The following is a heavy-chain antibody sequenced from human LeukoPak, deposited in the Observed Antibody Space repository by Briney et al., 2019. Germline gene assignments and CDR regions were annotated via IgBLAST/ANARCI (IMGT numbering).Heavy chain of an antibody. CDR3: AKDLVVGALDY. D-gene: IGHD1-26*01. V-gene: IGHV3-11*04. CDR1: GFTFSDNY. CDR2: ISSGGKTI. Sequence: GGSLRLSCAASGFTFSDNYMSWIRQAPGKGLEWVSYISSGGKTISYADSVKGRFTISRDNAKNSLYLQMNSLGAEDTAVYYCAKDLVVGALDYWGQGTLVTVSS. J-gene: IGHJ4*02.